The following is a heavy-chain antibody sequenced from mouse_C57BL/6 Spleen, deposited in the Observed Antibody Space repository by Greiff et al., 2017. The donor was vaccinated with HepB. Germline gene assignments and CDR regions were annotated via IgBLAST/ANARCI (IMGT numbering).Heavy chain of an antibody. D-gene: IGHD2-4*01. CDR3: ARADYDGGDYYAMDY. CDR2: INYDGSST. Sequence: DVMLVESEGGLVQPGSSMKLSCTASGFTFSDYYMAWVRQVPEKGLEWVANINYDGSSTYYLDSLKSRFIISRDNAKNILYLQMSSLKSEDTATYYCARADYDGGDYYAMDYWGQGTSVTVSS. V-gene: IGHV5-16*01. J-gene: IGHJ4*01. CDR1: GFTFSDYY.